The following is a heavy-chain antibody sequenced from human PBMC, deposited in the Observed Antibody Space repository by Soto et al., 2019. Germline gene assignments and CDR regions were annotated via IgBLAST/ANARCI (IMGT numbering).Heavy chain of an antibody. D-gene: IGHD3-10*01. CDR1: GCTFTGYY. J-gene: IGHJ6*02. V-gene: IGHV1-2*02. Sequence: QVQLVQSGAEVKKPGASVKVSCKASGCTFTGYYMHWVRQAPGQGLEWMGWINPNSGGTNYAQKCQGGVTMTRDTSIGTAYMELSRLRSDDTAVYYCARGGSLWFGELSAYYYGMDVWGQGTTVTVSS. CDR2: INPNSGGT. CDR3: ARGGSLWFGELSAYYYGMDV.